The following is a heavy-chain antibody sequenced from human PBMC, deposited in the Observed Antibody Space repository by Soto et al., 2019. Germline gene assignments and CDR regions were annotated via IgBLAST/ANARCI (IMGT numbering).Heavy chain of an antibody. D-gene: IGHD2-21*02. CDR1: GASISSGGYS. CDR3: ARGGNSDWFDP. V-gene: IGHV4-30-2*01. Sequence: PSETLSLTCAVSGASISSGGYSWSLIRQPPGKGLEWIGYIYHSGTSYYNPSLNSRLTITVDRSKNQFSLKLSAVTAADTAVYYCARGGNSDWFDPWGQGTLVTVSS. J-gene: IGHJ5*02. CDR2: IYHSGTS.